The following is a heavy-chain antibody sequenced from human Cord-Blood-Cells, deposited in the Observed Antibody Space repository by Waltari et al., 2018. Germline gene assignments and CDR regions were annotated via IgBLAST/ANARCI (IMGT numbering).Heavy chain of an antibody. CDR2: INHSGST. J-gene: IGHJ4*01. Sequence: QVQLQQWGAGLLKPSETLSLTCAVYGGSFSGYYWSWIRQPPGKGLEWIGEINHSGSTNYNPSLKSRVTISVDTSKNQFSLKLSSVTAADTAVYYCARGSGVTTNFDYWGQEPWSPSPQ. V-gene: IGHV4-34*01. CDR3: ARGSGVTTNFDY. CDR1: GGSFSGYY. D-gene: IGHD4-4*01.